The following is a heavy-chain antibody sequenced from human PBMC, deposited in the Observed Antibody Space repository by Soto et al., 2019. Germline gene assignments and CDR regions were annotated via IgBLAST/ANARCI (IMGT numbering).Heavy chain of an antibody. CDR3: ARGGLYCGGDCNYFDY. CDR2: IYSGGST. Sequence: EVQLVESGGGLIQPGGSLRLSCAASGFTVSSNYMSWVRQAPGKGLEWVSVIYSGGSTYYADSVKGRFTISRDNSNNTLYLQMNSLRAEDTAVYYCARGGLYCGGDCNYFDYWGQGTLVTVSS. CDR1: GFTVSSNY. J-gene: IGHJ4*02. D-gene: IGHD2-21*02. V-gene: IGHV3-53*01.